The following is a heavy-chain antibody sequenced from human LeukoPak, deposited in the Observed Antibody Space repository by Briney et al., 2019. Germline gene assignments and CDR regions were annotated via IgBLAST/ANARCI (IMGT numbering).Heavy chain of an antibody. J-gene: IGHJ4*02. D-gene: IGHD6-19*01. V-gene: IGHV4-59*01. CDR1: GGSISSSY. CDR3: ASRPPNRRGCATFLPYFDY. CDR2: ICYSGST. Sequence: SETLSLTCTVSGGSISSSYWSWVRQPPGKGLEWIGYICYSGSTNYNPSLKSRVTISVDTSKNQFSLKLASVTAADTALYYCASRPPNRRGCATFLPYFDYWGQGALVTVSS.